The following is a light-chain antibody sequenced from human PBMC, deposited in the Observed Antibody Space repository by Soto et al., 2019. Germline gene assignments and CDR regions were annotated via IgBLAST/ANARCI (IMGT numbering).Light chain of an antibody. CDR3: NQPVSHFYR. CDR1: QSVSSAY. V-gene: IGKV3-20*01. J-gene: IGKJ2*03. CDR2: GAS. Sequence: EIVLTQSPGTLSLSPGERATLSCRASQSVSSAYLAWYQQIPGQAPRLLIYGASSRATGIPDRFSGSGSGKIFTLPSGGLEPEIFEVNNCNQPVSHFYRFDQGT.